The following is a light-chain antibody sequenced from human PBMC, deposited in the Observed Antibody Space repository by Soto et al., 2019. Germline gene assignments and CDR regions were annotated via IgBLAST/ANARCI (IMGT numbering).Light chain of an antibody. CDR2: DAS. Sequence: EIVLTQSPATLPLSPGDSATLSCRASQSVSSELAWYQHKPGQAPRLLIYDASNRATGIPDRFSGSGSGTDFTPTTSSLEPEDFAVYYCAQRVWPWTVGQGTKV. J-gene: IGKJ1*01. CDR3: AQRVWPWT. V-gene: IGKV3-11*01. CDR1: QSVSSE.